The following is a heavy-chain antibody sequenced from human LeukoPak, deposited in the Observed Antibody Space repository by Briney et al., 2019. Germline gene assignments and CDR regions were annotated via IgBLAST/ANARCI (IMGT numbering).Heavy chain of an antibody. CDR3: ARPAEYSSSSGLFQH. Sequence: SETLSLTCAVYGGSFSGYYWSWIRQPPGKGLEWIGEINHSGSTNYNPSLKSRVNISVDTSKNQFSLKLSSVTAADTAVYYCARPAEYSSSSGLFQHWGQGTLVTVSS. J-gene: IGHJ1*01. CDR1: GGSFSGYY. D-gene: IGHD6-6*01. CDR2: INHSGST. V-gene: IGHV4-34*01.